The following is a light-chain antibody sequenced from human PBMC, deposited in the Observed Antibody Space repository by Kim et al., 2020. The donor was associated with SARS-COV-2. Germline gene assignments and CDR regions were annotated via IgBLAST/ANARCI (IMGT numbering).Light chain of an antibody. J-gene: IGKJ4*01. CDR3: MQGTHWPPGLT. CDR2: KVS. CDR1: QSLVYSDGNTY. Sequence: DVVMTQSPLSLPVTLGQPASISCRSSQSLVYSDGNTYLNWFQQRPGQSPRRLIYKVSNRDSGVPDRFSGSGSGTDFTLKISRVEAEDVGVYYGMQGTHWPPGLTFGGGTKVDIK. V-gene: IGKV2-30*01.